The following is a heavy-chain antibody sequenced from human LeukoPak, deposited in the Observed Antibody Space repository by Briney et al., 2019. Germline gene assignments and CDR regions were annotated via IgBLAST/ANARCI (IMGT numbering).Heavy chain of an antibody. CDR1: SGSISSSNR. D-gene: IGHD3-9*01. J-gene: IGHJ4*02. CDR3: ARVARTGYYFDY. V-gene: IGHV4-4*02. CDR2: IYHSGST. Sequence: SETLSLTCAVSSGSISSSNRWSWIRQPPGKGLEWIGEIYHSGSTNYNPSLKSRVTISVDKSKNQFSLKLSSVTAADTAVYYCARVARTGYYFDYRGQGTLFTVSS.